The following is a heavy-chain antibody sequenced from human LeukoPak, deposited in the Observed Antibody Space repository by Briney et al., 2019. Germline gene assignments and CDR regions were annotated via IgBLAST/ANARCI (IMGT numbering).Heavy chain of an antibody. J-gene: IGHJ3*02. CDR2: ISTSSRYI. CDR1: GFTFNRYS. D-gene: IGHD4-17*01. Sequence: GGSLRLSCAASGFTFNRYSMNWVRQAPGKGLEWVSSISTSSRYIYSADSLKGRFTISRDNAKNSLYLQMNSLRAEDTAVYYCARDSGDYGDPFDAFAIWGQGTMVTVSS. V-gene: IGHV3-21*01. CDR3: ARDSGDYGDPFDAFAI.